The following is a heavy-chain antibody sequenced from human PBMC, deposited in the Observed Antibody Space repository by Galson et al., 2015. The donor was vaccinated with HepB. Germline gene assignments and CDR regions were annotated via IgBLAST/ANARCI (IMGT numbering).Heavy chain of an antibody. D-gene: IGHD3-9*01. CDR2: IYSGGST. V-gene: IGHV3-53*01. CDR1: GFTVSSNY. Sequence: SLRLSCAASGFTVSSNYMSWVRQAPGKGLEWVSVIYSGGSTYYADSVKGRFTISRDNSKNTLYLQMNSLRAEDTAVYYCARDAYYDILTGYSSYYYYGMDVWGQGTTVTVSS. J-gene: IGHJ6*02. CDR3: ARDAYYDILTGYSSYYYYGMDV.